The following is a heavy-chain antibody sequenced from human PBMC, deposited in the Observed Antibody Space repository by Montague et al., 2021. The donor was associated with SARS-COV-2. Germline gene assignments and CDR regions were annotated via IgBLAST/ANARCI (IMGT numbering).Heavy chain of an antibody. CDR3: ARWGEYYDSPYYYYAMDV. J-gene: IGHJ6*02. D-gene: IGHD3-3*01. CDR2: TSYSGST. CDR1: GGSISPYY. Sequence: SETLSLTCTVSGGSISPYYWSWIRQSPGKGLEWIGYTSYSGSTNYNPSLKSRVTISIDTSKNQFSLKLSSVTAADTAVYYCARWGEYYDSPYYYYAMDVWGQGTTVTVSS. V-gene: IGHV4-59*12.